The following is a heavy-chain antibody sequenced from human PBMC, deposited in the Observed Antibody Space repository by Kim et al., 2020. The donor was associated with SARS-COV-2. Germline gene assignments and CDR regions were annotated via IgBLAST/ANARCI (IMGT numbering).Heavy chain of an antibody. CDR2: IYYSGST. J-gene: IGHJ4*02. V-gene: IGHV4-39*07. Sequence: SETLSLTCTVSGGSISSSSYYWGWIRQPPGEGLEWIGSIYYSGSTYYNPSLKSRVTISVDTSKNQFSLKLSSVTAADTAVYYCARVGVGATLDYWGQGTL. CDR1: GGSISSSSYY. D-gene: IGHD1-26*01. CDR3: ARVGVGATLDY.